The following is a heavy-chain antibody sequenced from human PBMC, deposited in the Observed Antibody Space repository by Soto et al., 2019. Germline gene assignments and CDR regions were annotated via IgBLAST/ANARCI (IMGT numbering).Heavy chain of an antibody. Sequence: ASVKLSCKASGDTFSSYTISCVRQAPGQGLEWMGRIIPIHGIANYAQKFQGRVTMTEDKSTDTAYMELSSLRSEDTAVYYCATLTIFGVVTHYYYYGMDVWGQGTTVTVSS. CDR1: GDTFSSYT. V-gene: IGHV1-69*02. D-gene: IGHD3-3*01. CDR3: ATLTIFGVVTHYYYYGMDV. CDR2: IIPIHGIA. J-gene: IGHJ6*02.